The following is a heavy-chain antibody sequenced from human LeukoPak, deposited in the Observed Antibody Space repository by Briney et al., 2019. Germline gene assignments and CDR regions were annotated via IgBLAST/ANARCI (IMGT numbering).Heavy chain of an antibody. V-gene: IGHV1-69*13. CDR3: ARGLEAGYYDSSGYPRFDY. J-gene: IGHJ4*02. CDR1: GCTFSSYA. Sequence: GASVKVSCKASGCTFSSYAIRWVRQDPGPGLEWMGGIIPIFGTANYAQKFQGRVTSTADESTSTAYMELSSLRSEDTAVYYCARGLEAGYYDSSGYPRFDYWGQGTLVTVSS. CDR2: IIPIFGTA. D-gene: IGHD3-22*01.